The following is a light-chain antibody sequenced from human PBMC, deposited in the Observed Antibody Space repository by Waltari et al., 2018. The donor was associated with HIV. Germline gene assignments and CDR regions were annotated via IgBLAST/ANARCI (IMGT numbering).Light chain of an antibody. CDR3: QQGDSLPFT. V-gene: IGKV1-12*01. J-gene: IGKJ4*01. CDR1: QSIGAR. Sequence: DTHMTQSPSSLSASVGDRVTITCRASQSIGARLAWDQVKPRKAPRLLVYATSFLQSGVPSRFTGGGSGTEFTLTISNLQADDSATYFCQQGDSLPFTFGGGTKVAI. CDR2: ATS.